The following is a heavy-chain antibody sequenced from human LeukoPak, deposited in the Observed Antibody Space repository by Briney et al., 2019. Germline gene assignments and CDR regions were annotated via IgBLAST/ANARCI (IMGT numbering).Heavy chain of an antibody. Sequence: QPGGSLRLSCAASGFTFSTYWMGWVRQTPGKGLEWVANINQDGSEKYYVDSVKGRFTISGDNAKKSLYMQRHSMRAEDTAIYFCAKDDWRPADYWGQGTLVTVSS. CDR2: INQDGSEK. CDR3: AKDDWRPADY. V-gene: IGHV3-7*05. CDR1: GFTFSTYW. D-gene: IGHD3-9*01. J-gene: IGHJ4*02.